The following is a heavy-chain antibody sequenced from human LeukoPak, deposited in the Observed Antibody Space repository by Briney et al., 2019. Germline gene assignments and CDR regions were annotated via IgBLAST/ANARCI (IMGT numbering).Heavy chain of an antibody. Sequence: GTSLRLSCAASGFSLSTYAMHWVRQAPGKGLEWVAVNSKDGSKEYYAESVKGRFTISRDTSKNTLYLQMNSLRPEDTAVYYCARDPGYAYNHFDYWGQGTLVTVSS. CDR2: NSKDGSKE. J-gene: IGHJ4*02. D-gene: IGHD5-18*01. CDR1: GFSLSTYA. CDR3: ARDPGYAYNHFDY. V-gene: IGHV3-30*04.